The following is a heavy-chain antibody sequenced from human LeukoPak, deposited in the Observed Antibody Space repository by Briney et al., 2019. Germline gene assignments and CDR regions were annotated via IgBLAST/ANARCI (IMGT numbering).Heavy chain of an antibody. D-gene: IGHD2-8*01. CDR1: GGSISSSNW. CDR2: IYYSGRT. Sequence: SETLSLTCGVSGGSISSSNWWSWGRQPPGKGLEGIGEIYYSGRTNYNPSLKNRVTMSVDKSNNPYSLKLNSVTAADTAVYYCAKSNGYGLIDIWGQGTMVTVSS. V-gene: IGHV4-4*02. J-gene: IGHJ3*02. CDR3: AKSNGYGLIDI.